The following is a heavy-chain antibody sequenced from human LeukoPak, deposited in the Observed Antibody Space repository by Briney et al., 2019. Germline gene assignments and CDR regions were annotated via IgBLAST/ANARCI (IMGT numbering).Heavy chain of an antibody. V-gene: IGHV3-30*18. D-gene: IGHD6-13*01. CDR3: AKRGHYSINWYHYFDY. CDR1: GFTFTTYG. J-gene: IGHJ4*02. CDR2: IASNGGGE. Sequence: PGGSLRLSCAASGFTFTTYGLHWVRQAPGKGLERVSAIASNGGGEYYADSVKGRFTISRDNSKNTLFLQMNSLRPDDTAVYYCAKRGHYSINWYHYFDYWGQGTLVTVSS.